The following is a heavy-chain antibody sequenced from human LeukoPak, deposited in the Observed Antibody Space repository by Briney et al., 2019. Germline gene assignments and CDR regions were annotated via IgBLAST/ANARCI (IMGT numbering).Heavy chain of an antibody. CDR1: GFTFSSYR. V-gene: IGHV3-48*01. J-gene: IGHJ4*02. CDR3: ARQHVSYGSGSYPTRDY. CDR2: ISSSSSAI. Sequence: GGSLRLSCAASGFTFSSYRMNWVRQAPGKGLEWVSYISSSSSAIYYADSVKGRFTISRDNAKNSLYLQMNSLRAEDTAVYYCARQHVSYGSGSYPTRDYWGQGTLVTVSS. D-gene: IGHD3-10*01.